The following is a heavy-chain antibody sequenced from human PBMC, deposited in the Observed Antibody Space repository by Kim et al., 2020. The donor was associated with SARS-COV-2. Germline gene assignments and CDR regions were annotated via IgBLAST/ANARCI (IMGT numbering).Heavy chain of an antibody. J-gene: IGHJ4*02. CDR3: AKDTSMIRGVISHFDY. D-gene: IGHD3-10*01. Sequence: GGSLRLSCVASGFTFSSYAMNCVRQAPGKGLEWVSGVTGDRTYHADSVKGRFTISRDNSKNTLYLQMNSLRAEDTAVYYCAKDTSMIRGVISHFDYWGQGTLVTVSS. CDR1: GFTFSSYA. V-gene: IGHV3-23*01. CDR2: VTGDRT.